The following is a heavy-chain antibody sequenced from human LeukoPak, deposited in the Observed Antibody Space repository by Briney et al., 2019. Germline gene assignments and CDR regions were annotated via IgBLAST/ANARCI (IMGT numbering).Heavy chain of an antibody. CDR1: GFTFSSYV. CDR2: ISGSGGGT. CDR3: AKSDTSGYWY. Sequence: GGSLRLSCAASGFTFSSYVMNWARQAPGKGLEWVSSISGSGGGTYYADPVKGRFTISRDNSKNTLYLQMNSLRAEDTALYYCAKSDTSGYWYWGQGTLVTVSS. V-gene: IGHV3-23*01. J-gene: IGHJ4*02. D-gene: IGHD3-22*01.